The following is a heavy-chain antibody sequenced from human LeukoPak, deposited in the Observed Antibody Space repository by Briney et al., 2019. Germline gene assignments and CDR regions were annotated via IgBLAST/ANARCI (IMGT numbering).Heavy chain of an antibody. J-gene: IGHJ5*02. CDR1: GGSISSYY. Sequence: PSETLSLTCTVPGGSISSYYWSWIRQPPGKGLEWIGYIYYSGSTNYNPSLKSRVTISVDTSKSQFSLKLSSVTAADTAVYYCARLLYYYDSSGYYFNWFDPWGQGTLVTVSS. CDR2: IYYSGST. D-gene: IGHD3-22*01. CDR3: ARLLYYYDSSGYYFNWFDP. V-gene: IGHV4-59*08.